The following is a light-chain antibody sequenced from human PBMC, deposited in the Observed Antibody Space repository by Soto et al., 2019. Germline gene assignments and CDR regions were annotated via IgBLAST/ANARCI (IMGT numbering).Light chain of an antibody. CDR3: HQRQYWPPIT. CDR2: DAS. Sequence: VVLTQSPATLSLSPGERATLSCRTSLSVSVYLDWYQQKPGQAPRLLISDASNRATGIPARFSGSGSGTDFTLTISSLEPEDFAVYYCHQRQYWPPITFGQGRLLETK. CDR1: LSVSVY. J-gene: IGKJ5*01. V-gene: IGKV3-11*01.